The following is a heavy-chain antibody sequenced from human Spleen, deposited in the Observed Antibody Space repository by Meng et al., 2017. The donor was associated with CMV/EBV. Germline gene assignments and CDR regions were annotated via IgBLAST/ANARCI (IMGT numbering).Heavy chain of an antibody. CDR1: GFTFSNYW. V-gene: IGHV3-74*03. Sequence: GESLKISCAASGFTFSNYWMHWVRQTPGKGLMWVSHINRDGSRTTYAGSVKGRFTISRDNAKSTLYLQMNSLRAEDTAVYYCARGRPAAARYYTMDVWGQGTTVTVSS. CDR2: INRDGSRT. J-gene: IGHJ6*02. CDR3: ARGRPAAARYYTMDV. D-gene: IGHD2-2*01.